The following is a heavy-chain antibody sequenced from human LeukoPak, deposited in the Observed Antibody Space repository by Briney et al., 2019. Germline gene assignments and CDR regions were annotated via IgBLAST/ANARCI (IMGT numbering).Heavy chain of an antibody. CDR2: MNPNSGNT. Sequence: ASVKVSCKASGYTFTSYDINWVRQAPGQGLEWMGWMNPNSGNTGHAQKFQGRVTMTRNTSISTAYMELSSLRSEDTAVYYCARVSVPFDYWGQGTLVTVSS. D-gene: IGHD3-10*01. J-gene: IGHJ4*02. CDR1: GYTFTSYD. V-gene: IGHV1-8*01. CDR3: ARVSVPFDY.